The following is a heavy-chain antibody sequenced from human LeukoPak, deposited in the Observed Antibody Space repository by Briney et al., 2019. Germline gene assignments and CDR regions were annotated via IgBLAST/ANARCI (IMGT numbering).Heavy chain of an antibody. J-gene: IGHJ4*02. Sequence: GGSLRLSCAASGFTFSRYSMNWVRQAPGKGLEWVSSISSSSSSIYYADSVKGRFTISRDNAKNSLHLQMNSVRAEDTAVYYCARDGQTGTTVYWGQGTLVTVSS. CDR2: ISSSSSSI. D-gene: IGHD1-7*01. CDR3: ARDGQTGTTVY. V-gene: IGHV3-21*01. CDR1: GFTFSRYS.